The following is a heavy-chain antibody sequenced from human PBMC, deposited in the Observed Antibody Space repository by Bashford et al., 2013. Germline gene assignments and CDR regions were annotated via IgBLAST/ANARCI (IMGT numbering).Heavy chain of an antibody. CDR3: ARLAYCSGGTCTGYYYFAMDV. J-gene: IGHJ6*02. D-gene: IGHD2-15*01. Sequence: WIRQPPGKGLEWIGYIHYSGSTNYNPSLKSRVTISVDTNQFSLKLSSVTAADTAVYYCARLAYCSGGTCTGYYYFAMDVWGQGTTVTVSS. V-gene: IGHV4-61*07. CDR2: IHYSGST.